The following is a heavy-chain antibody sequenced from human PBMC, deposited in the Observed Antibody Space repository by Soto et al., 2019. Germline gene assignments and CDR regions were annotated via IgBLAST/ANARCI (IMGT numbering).Heavy chain of an antibody. V-gene: IGHV3-9*01. J-gene: IGHJ4*02. CDR1: GFTFDDYA. Sequence: SLRLSCAASGFTFDDYAMHWVRQAPGKGLEWVSGISWNSGSIGYADSVKGRFTISRDNAKNSLYLQMNSLRAEDTALYYCAKGIVGSFDYWGQGTLVTVSS. CDR2: ISWNSGSI. D-gene: IGHD2-15*01. CDR3: AKGIVGSFDY.